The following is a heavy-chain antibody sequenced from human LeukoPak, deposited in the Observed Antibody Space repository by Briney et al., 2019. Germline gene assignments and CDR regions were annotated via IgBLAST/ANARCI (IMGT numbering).Heavy chain of an antibody. CDR3: ARDGDSRD. CDR1: GASISSCY. CDR2: IYTTGST. J-gene: IGHJ4*02. D-gene: IGHD3-22*01. V-gene: IGHV4-4*07. Sequence: PSETLSLTCTVFGASISSCYWSWIRQPAGRGLEWIGRIYTTGSTNYNPSLKSRVTMSVDTSKNQFSLKLTSVTAADTAVYYCARDGDSRDWGQGTLVTVSS.